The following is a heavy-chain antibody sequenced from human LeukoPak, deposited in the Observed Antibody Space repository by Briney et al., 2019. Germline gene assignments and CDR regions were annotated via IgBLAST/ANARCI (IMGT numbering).Heavy chain of an antibody. J-gene: IGHJ4*02. CDR3: ARGATVGQLVPFDY. D-gene: IGHD6-13*01. CDR2: ISSSSSYI. CDR1: GFTFSSYS. Sequence: GGSLRLSCAASGFTFSSYSMNWVRQAPGKGLEWVSSISSSSSYIYYADSVKGRFTISRDNAKNSLYLQMYSLRAEDTAVYYCARGATVGQLVPFDYWGQGTLVTVSS. V-gene: IGHV3-21*01.